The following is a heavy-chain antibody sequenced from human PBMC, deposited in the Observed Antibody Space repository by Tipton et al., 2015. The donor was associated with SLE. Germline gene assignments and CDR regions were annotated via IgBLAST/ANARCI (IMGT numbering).Heavy chain of an antibody. D-gene: IGHD4-17*01. Sequence: LRLSCAISGDSVSSNTAAWNWIRQSPSRGLEWLGRTYYRSKWYNDYALSVKSRITINPDTSKNQFSLQLNSVTPEDTAVYYCARVEGYGDYAGYFDYWGQGTLVTVSS. V-gene: IGHV6-1*01. CDR2: TYYRSKWYN. J-gene: IGHJ4*02. CDR1: GDSVSSNTAA. CDR3: ARVEGYGDYAGYFDY.